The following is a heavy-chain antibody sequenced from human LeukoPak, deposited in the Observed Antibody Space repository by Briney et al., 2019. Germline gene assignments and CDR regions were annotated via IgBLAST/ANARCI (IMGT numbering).Heavy chain of an antibody. J-gene: IGHJ4*02. V-gene: IGHV4-34*01. CDR1: GGSFSGYY. CDR2: INHSGST. D-gene: IGHD5-18*01. Sequence: SETLSLTCAVYGGSFSGYYWSWIRQPPGKGLEWIGEINHSGSTNYNPSLKSRVTISVDTSKNQFSLKLSSVTAADTAVYYCARGEGTQLWLRFDYWGQGTLVTVSS. CDR3: ARGEGTQLWLRFDY.